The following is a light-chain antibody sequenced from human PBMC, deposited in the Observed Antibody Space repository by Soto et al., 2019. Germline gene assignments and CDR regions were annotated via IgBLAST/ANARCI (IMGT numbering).Light chain of an antibody. J-gene: IGKJ1*01. Sequence: DIVMTQSPLSLPVTPGEPASISCRSSQSLLHSNGFYYLDWYLQKPGQSPHLLIYLGSNRASGVPDRFSGTGSGTDFTLKISRVEAEDVGVYYCMQVLQTPRTFGQGTKVEIK. V-gene: IGKV2-28*01. CDR1: QSLLHSNGFYY. CDR2: LGS. CDR3: MQVLQTPRT.